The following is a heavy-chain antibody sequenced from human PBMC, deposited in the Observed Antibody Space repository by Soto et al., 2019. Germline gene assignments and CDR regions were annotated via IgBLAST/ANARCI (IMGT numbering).Heavy chain of an antibody. J-gene: IGHJ4*02. CDR1: GYTFTRYD. Sequence: ASVKVSCKASGYTFTRYDMHWVREAPGQGLEWMGIINPSGGSTSYAQKFQGRVTMTRDTSTSTVYMELSSLRSEDTAVYYCARVRRSSGYYYGYWGQGTPVTVSS. V-gene: IGHV1-46*01. CDR3: ARVRRSSGYYYGY. CDR2: INPSGGST. D-gene: IGHD3-22*01.